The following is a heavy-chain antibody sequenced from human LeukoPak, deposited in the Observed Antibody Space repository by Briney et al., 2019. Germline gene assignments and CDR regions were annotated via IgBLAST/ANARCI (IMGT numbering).Heavy chain of an antibody. CDR2: INPNSGGT. Sequence: ASVKVSCKASGYTFTGYYMHWVRQAPGQGLEWMGWINPNSGGTNYAQKFQGRVTMTRDTSISTAYMELSRLRSDDTAVYYCARDGYCSSTSCLGRDYYYGMDVWGQGTTVTVSS. CDR1: GYTFTGYY. V-gene: IGHV1-2*02. D-gene: IGHD2-2*01. CDR3: ARDGYCSSTSCLGRDYYYGMDV. J-gene: IGHJ6*02.